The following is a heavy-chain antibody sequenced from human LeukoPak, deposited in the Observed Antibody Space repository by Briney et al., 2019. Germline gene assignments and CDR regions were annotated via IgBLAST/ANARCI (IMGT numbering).Heavy chain of an antibody. J-gene: IGHJ5*02. CDR3: AKAADGVPPGEPLNWFDP. CDR2: ISTTGIAT. Sequence: GGSLRLSCAASGFTFSSYAMSWVRQAPGKGLEWVSAISTTGIATYYADSVKGRFTISRDKSKNTLYLQMSGLRAEDTAVYYCAKAADGVPPGEPLNWFDPRGQGTLVTVSS. D-gene: IGHD2-2*01. V-gene: IGHV3-23*01. CDR1: GFTFSSYA.